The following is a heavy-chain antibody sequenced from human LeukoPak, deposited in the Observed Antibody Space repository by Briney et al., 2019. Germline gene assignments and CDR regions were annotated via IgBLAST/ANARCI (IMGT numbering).Heavy chain of an antibody. D-gene: IGHD3-10*01. CDR2: ISWNSGSI. V-gene: IGHV3-9*01. Sequence: GGSLRLSCAASGFTFDDYAMHWVRQAPGKDLEWVSGISWNSGSIGYADSVKGRFTISRDNAKNSLYLQMNSLRAEDTALYYCAKDGSGYYYGSGSHFDYWGQGTLVTVSS. CDR3: AKDGSGYYYGSGSHFDY. J-gene: IGHJ4*02. CDR1: GFTFDDYA.